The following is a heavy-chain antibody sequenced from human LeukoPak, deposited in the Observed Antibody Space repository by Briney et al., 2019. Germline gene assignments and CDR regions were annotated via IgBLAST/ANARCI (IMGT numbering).Heavy chain of an antibody. CDR2: ISGSGSNT. CDR1: GFTFSSYA. V-gene: IGHV3-23*01. J-gene: IGHJ6*02. CDR3: AKAVAAGGYHFYGMDV. D-gene: IGHD6-13*01. Sequence: GGSLRLSCAASGFTFSSYAVGWARQAPGKGLEWVSAISGSGSNTYSADSVKGRFTISRDNSKNTLYLQMNSLRGEDTAVYYCAKAVAAGGYHFYGMDVWGQGTTVTVSS.